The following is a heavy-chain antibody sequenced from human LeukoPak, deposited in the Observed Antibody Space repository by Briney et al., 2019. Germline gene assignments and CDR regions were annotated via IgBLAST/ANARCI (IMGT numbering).Heavy chain of an antibody. J-gene: IGHJ4*02. D-gene: IGHD6-19*01. CDR3: AKESIPTYSSGWYFDY. CDR2: ISYDGSNK. Sequence: GGSLRLSCAASGFTFSHYGMHWVRQAPGKGLAWVAVISYDGSNKYYADSVKGRFTISRDNSKNTLYLQMNSLRAEDTAVYYCAKESIPTYSSGWYFDYWGQGTLVTVSS. V-gene: IGHV3-30*18. CDR1: GFTFSHYG.